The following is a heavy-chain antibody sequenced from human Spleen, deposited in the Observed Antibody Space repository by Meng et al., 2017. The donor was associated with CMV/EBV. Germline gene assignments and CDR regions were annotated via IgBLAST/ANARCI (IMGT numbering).Heavy chain of an antibody. J-gene: IGHJ6*02. D-gene: IGHD3-3*01. CDR1: GYSFTSYW. V-gene: IGHV5-51*01. Sequence: GESLKISCKGSGYSFTSYWIGWVRQMPGKGLEWMGIIYPGDSDTRYSPSFQGQVTISADKSISTAYLQGSSLKASDTAMYYCARHAQAFWSGPGDYYYGMDVWGQGTTVTVSS. CDR2: IYPGDSDT. CDR3: ARHAQAFWSGPGDYYYGMDV.